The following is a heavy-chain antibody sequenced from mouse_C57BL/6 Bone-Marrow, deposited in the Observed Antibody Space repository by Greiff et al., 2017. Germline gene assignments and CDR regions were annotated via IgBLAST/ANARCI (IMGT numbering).Heavy chain of an antibody. V-gene: IGHV5-6*01. J-gene: IGHJ3*01. D-gene: IGHD4-1*01. Sequence: EVHLVESGGDLVKPGGSLKLSCAASGFTFSSYGMSWVRQTPDKRLEWVATISSGGSYTYYPDSVKGRFTISRDTAKNTLYLQMSSLKSEDTAMYYCAREGTGKAYWGQGTLVTVSA. CDR3: AREGTGKAY. CDR2: ISSGGSYT. CDR1: GFTFSSYG.